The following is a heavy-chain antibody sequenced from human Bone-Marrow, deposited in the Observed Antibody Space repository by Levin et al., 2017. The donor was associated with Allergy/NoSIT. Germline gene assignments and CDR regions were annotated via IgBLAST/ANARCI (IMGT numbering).Heavy chain of an antibody. Sequence: SETLSLTCTVSGYSINSGGYYWNWIRQFPGKGLEWIGNIYDSGSTSYNPSLNSRLTISIDSSENQFSLRLISVTAADTAVYYCASTPDYTSSRLQNDAFDLWGQGTMVSVSS. V-gene: IGHV4-31*03. CDR2: IYDSGST. J-gene: IGHJ3*01. D-gene: IGHD2-2*01. CDR3: ASTPDYTSSRLQNDAFDL. CDR1: GYSINSGGYY.